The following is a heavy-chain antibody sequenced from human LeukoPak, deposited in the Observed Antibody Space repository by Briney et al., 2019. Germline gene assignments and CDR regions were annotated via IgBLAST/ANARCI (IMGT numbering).Heavy chain of an antibody. V-gene: IGHV4-61*01. Sequence: KSSETLSLTCSVSGGSVSSDSYFWNWVRQPPGKGLEWIGYIYSSGSTNYNPSLKSRVTISVDTSKNQFSLKLSSVTAADTAVYYCARGGDYYDSSGYGDDYWGQGTLVTVSS. CDR2: IYSSGST. D-gene: IGHD3-22*01. CDR3: ARGGDYYDSSGYGDDY. J-gene: IGHJ4*02. CDR1: GGSVSSDSYF.